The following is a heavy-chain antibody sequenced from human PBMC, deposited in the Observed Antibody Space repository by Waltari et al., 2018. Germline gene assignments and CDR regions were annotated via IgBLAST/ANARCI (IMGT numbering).Heavy chain of an antibody. J-gene: IGHJ4*02. Sequence: APRFTFSTSIIHWVRQAPGKGLEWVAAISYDGFSKYYADSVKGRFTIARDDSKNSVSLQMNSLRAEDTAVYYCGREGGTSGYSGYHDNWGQGTLVTVSS. CDR2: ISYDGFSK. CDR3: GREGGTSGYSGYHDN. D-gene: IGHD2-2*01. CDR1: RFTFSTSI. V-gene: IGHV3-30*03.